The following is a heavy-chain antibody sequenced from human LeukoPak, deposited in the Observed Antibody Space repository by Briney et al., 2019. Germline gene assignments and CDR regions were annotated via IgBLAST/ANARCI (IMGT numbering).Heavy chain of an antibody. D-gene: IGHD5-18*01. CDR3: ARGCSYGYDY. CDR2: INHSGST. Sequence: SETLSLTCAVYGGSFSGYYWSWIRQPPGKGLEWIREINHSGSTNYNPSLKSRVTISVDTSKNQFSLKLSSVTAADTAVYYCARGCSYGYDYWGQGTLVTVSS. J-gene: IGHJ4*02. V-gene: IGHV4-34*01. CDR1: GGSFSGYY.